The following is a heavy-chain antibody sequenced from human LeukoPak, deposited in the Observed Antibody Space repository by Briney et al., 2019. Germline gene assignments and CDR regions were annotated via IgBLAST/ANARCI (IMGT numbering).Heavy chain of an antibody. J-gene: IGHJ4*02. CDR2: IIPILGIA. V-gene: IGHV1-69*04. CDR1: GGTFSSYA. CDR3: ARGLTLGTNLRANFDY. D-gene: IGHD7-27*01. Sequence: SVKVSCKASGGTFSSYAISWVRQAPGQGLEWMGRIIPILGIANYAQKFQGRVTITADKSTSTAYMELSSLRSEDTAVYYCARGLTLGTNLRANFDYWGQGTLVTVSS.